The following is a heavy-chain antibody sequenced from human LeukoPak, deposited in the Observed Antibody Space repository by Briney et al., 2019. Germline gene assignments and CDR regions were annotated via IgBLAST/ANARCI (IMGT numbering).Heavy chain of an antibody. V-gene: IGHV4-34*01. CDR2: INHSGST. J-gene: IGHJ5*02. CDR3: ARDGDDYSNYNGWFDP. D-gene: IGHD4-11*01. Sequence: SETLSLTCAVYGGSFCGYGWSWLRQPPGKGLEWIGEINHSGSTNYNPSLKSRVTISVDTSKNQFSLKLSSVTAADTAVYYCARDGDDYSNYNGWFDPWGQGTLVTVSS. CDR1: GGSFCGYG.